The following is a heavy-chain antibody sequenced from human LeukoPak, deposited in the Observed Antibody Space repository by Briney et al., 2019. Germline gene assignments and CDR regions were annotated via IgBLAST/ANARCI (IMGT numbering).Heavy chain of an antibody. CDR3: ARDLEYYDFWSGYLTYGMDV. V-gene: IGHV3-11*04. D-gene: IGHD3-3*01. Sequence: GGSLRLSCAASGFTFSDYYMSWIRQAPGKGLEWVSYISSSGSTIYYADSVKGRFTISRDNAKNSLYLQMNSLRAEDTAVYYCARDLEYYDFWSGYLTYGMDVWGQGTTVTVSS. CDR1: GFTFSDYY. CDR2: ISSSGSTI. J-gene: IGHJ6*02.